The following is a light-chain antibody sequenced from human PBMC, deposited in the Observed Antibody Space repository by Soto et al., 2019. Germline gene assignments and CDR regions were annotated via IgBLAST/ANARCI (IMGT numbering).Light chain of an antibody. J-gene: IGKJ5*01. V-gene: IGKV3-15*01. CDR1: QSVGNN. CDR2: GAS. CDR3: QQYDKWPPIT. Sequence: ELVMTQSPATLSVSPGERATLSCRASQSVGNNLAWYQQKPGQAPRLLIYGASSRATGIPARFSGSGSGTEFTLTISSLQSEDFAVYYCQQYDKWPPITFGQGTRLEIK.